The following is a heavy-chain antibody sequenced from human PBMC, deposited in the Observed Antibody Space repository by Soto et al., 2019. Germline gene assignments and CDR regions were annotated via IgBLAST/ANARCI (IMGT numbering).Heavy chain of an antibody. J-gene: IGHJ6*03. Sequence: PSETLSLTCTVSGGSISSYYWSWIRQPPGKGLEWIGYIYYSGSTNYNPSLKSRVTISVDTSKNQFSLKLSSVTAADTAVYYCARGIAERWFGRPSYMDVWGKGTTVTVSS. D-gene: IGHD3-10*01. CDR1: GGSISSYY. V-gene: IGHV4-59*01. CDR2: IYYSGST. CDR3: ARGIAERWFGRPSYMDV.